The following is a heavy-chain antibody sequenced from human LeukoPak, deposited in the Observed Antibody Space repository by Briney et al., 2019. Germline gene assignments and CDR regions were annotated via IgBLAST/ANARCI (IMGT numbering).Heavy chain of an antibody. D-gene: IGHD5-12*01. J-gene: IGHJ4*02. CDR3: ARRGGSLHYFDY. Sequence: GESLKISCKGSGYSFTTYWIGWVRQLPGKGLEYMGIIYPGDSETRYNPSFQGQVTISVDKSTSTAYLQWSSLKASDTAMYYCARRGGSLHYFDYWGQGTLVTVSS. CDR2: IYPGDSET. CDR1: GYSFTTYW. V-gene: IGHV5-51*01.